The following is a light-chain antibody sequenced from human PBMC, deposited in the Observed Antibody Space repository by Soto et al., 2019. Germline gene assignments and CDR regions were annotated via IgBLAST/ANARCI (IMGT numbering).Light chain of an antibody. CDR3: QKYTSAPQ. CDR1: QGISNY. V-gene: IGKV1-27*01. Sequence: DIQMTQSPSSLSASVGDRVTITCRASQGISNYLAWYQQKPGKVPKLLIYAASTLQSGVPSRFSGSGSGTDFTLTISSLQPEDVATYYCQKYTSAPQFGQGTKVDIK. CDR2: AAS. J-gene: IGKJ1*01.